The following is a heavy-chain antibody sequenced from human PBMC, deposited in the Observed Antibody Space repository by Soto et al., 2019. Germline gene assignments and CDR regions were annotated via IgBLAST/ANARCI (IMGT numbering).Heavy chain of an antibody. D-gene: IGHD6-19*01. Sequence: SVKVSGRASGRTFRSYAIRLLLQAPGQGLEWMGGIIPIFGRTNYAQKFQGRVTITADESTSPVDMELSSLRSEDTAVYYCARYSSGWSLPFAYWGQGTLVTSPQ. V-gene: IGHV1-69*13. J-gene: IGHJ4*02. CDR3: ARYSSGWSLPFAY. CDR1: GRTFRSYA. CDR2: IIPIFGRT.